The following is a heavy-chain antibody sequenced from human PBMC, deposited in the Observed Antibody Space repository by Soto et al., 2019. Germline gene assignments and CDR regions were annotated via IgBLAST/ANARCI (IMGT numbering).Heavy chain of an antibody. D-gene: IGHD2-21*02. CDR2: IYYSGSV. CDR1: GGAITSGSFY. CDR3: ARHGTALTAVNWFVS. Sequence: SETVSLTCTFSGGAITSGSFYWGCVRHSPGKGLEWIGSIYYSGSVYYNPPLESRVTISADVSRDQFSLKLTSVTAADTAVYYCARHGTALTAVNWFVSWGHGTLVTVSS. J-gene: IGHJ5*01. V-gene: IGHV4-39*01.